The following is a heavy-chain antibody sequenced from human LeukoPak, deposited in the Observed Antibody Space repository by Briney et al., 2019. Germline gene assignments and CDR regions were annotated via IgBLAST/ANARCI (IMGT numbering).Heavy chain of an antibody. CDR1: GFTFSSYS. CDR2: ISSSSSYI. J-gene: IGHJ6*03. V-gene: IGHV3-21*01. CDR3: ATDNVLPYYMDV. Sequence: PGGSLRLSCAASGFTFSSYSMNWVRQAPGKGLEWVSSISSSSSYIYYADSVKGRFTISRDNAKNSLYLQMNSLRAEDTAVYYCATDNVLPYYMDVWGKGTTVTISS. D-gene: IGHD3-10*01.